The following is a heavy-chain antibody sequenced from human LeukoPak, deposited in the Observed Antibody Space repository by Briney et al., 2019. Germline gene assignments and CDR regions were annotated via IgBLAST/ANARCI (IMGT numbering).Heavy chain of an antibody. CDR1: GGTFSSYA. V-gene: IGHV1-69*13. D-gene: IGHD3-3*01. Sequence: ASVKVSCKASGGTFSSYAISWVRQAPGQGLEWMGGIIPIFGTANYAQKLQGRVTITADESTSTAYMELSSLRSEDTAVYYCAMGIRFLEWLPMDVWGQGTTVTVSS. CDR3: AMGIRFLEWLPMDV. J-gene: IGHJ6*02. CDR2: IIPIFGTA.